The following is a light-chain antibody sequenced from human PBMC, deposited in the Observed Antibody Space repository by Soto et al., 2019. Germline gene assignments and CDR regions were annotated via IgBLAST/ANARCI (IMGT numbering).Light chain of an antibody. CDR2: KAS. J-gene: IGKJ2*03. CDR3: QQYNSYPYS. CDR1: QTIFSW. V-gene: IGKV1-5*03. Sequence: IQMTQSPSTLSASVGDRVSITCRASQTIFSWLAWYQQKPGKAPNLLIYKASSLESGVPSSYSGSGSGTEFTLTISGLQPDDFAAYYCQQYNSYPYSFGQGTKLEIK.